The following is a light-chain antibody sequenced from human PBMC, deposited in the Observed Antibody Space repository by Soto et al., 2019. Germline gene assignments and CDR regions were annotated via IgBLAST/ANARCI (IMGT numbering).Light chain of an antibody. V-gene: IGLV2-14*01. Sequence: QSVLTQPASVSGSPGQSITISCTGTSSDVGGYNYVSWYQQHPGKAPKLMNYDVSNRPSGVSNRFSGSKSGNTSCLTISGLQAEDEADYYCSSYSSSSTYVFVTGTKLTVL. CDR3: SSYSSSSTYV. CDR2: DVS. J-gene: IGLJ1*01. CDR1: SSDVGGYNY.